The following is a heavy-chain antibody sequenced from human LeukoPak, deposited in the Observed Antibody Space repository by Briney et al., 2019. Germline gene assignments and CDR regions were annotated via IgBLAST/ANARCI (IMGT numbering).Heavy chain of an antibody. J-gene: IGHJ4*02. V-gene: IGHV4-34*01. Sequence: PSETLSLTCAVYGGSFSGYYWSWIRQPPGKGLEWIGEINHSGSTNYNPSLKSRVTISVDTSKNQFSLKLSSVTAADTAVYYCARQGGSSSSWDYYFDYWGQGTLVTVSS. CDR2: INHSGST. D-gene: IGHD6-13*01. CDR3: ARQGGSSSSWDYYFDY. CDR1: GGSFSGYY.